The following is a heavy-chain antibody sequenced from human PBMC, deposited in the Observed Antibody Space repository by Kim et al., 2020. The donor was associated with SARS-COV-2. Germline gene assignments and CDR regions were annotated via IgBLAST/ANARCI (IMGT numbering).Heavy chain of an antibody. D-gene: IGHD2-8*01. Sequence: GGSLRLSCAASGYNFGTYGVSWVRQAPGKGLEWVSVISDNGGVTHYSDSVKGRFTISRDNSKNTLYLQMNSLTAEDTAVYYCVKDRYCTNGVCYENYFDYWGQGTLVTVSS. CDR1: GYNFGTYG. V-gene: IGHV3-23*01. CDR2: ISDNGGVT. J-gene: IGHJ4*02. CDR3: VKDRYCTNGVCYENYFDY.